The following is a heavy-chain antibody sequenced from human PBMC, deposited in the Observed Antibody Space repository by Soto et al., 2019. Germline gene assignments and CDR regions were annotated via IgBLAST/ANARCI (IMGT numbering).Heavy chain of an antibody. CDR2: LSWDGVTI. CDR3: AAWRAYDSSDYSCFHYGMDV. CDR1: GFTFYHYA. Sequence: EVQLVESGGDLVQPGRSLGLSCAASGFTFYHYAVQCFRQFPGKRLQWVSGLSWDGVTIGYGAYVEGRFTMTRDNAKKSLYLQMSVLNPDDTAFYYCAAWRAYDSSDYSCFHYGMDVWGLGATVTVS. V-gene: IGHV3-9*01. D-gene: IGHD3-22*01. J-gene: IGHJ6*02.